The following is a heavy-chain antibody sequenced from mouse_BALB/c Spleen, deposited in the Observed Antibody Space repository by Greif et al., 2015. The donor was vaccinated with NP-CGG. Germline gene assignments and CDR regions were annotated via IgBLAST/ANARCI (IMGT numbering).Heavy chain of an antibody. J-gene: IGHJ3*01. V-gene: IGHV2-9*02. CDR3: AGYDAY. Sequence: QVTLKVCGPGLVAPSQSLSITCTVSGFSLTSYGVHWVRQPPGKGLEWLGVIWAGGSTNYNSALMSRLSISKDNSKSXVFLKMNSLQTDDTAMYYCAGYDAYWGQGTLVTVSA. CDR1: GFSLTSYG. D-gene: IGHD2-2*01. CDR2: IWAGGST.